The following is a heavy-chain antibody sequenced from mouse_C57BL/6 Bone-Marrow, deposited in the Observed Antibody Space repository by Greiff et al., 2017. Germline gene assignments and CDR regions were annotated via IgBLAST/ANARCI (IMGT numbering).Heavy chain of an antibody. V-gene: IGHV5-17*01. CDR3: ARRASYYFDY. CDR1: GFTFSDYG. J-gene: IGHJ2*01. Sequence: DVKLVESGGGLVKPGGSLKLSCAASGFTFSDYGMHWVRQAPEKGLEWVAYISSGSSTIYYADTVKGRFTISRDNSKNTLFLQMTSLRSEDTAMDYCARRASYYFDYWGQGTTLTVSS. CDR2: ISSGSSTI.